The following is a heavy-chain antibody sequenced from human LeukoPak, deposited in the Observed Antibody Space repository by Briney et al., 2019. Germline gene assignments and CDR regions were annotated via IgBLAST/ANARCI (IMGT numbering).Heavy chain of an antibody. CDR3: ARNNGMDV. Sequence: GGSLRLSCAASGFTFSNYWMGWVRQAPGKRLEWVANMNIDGSEKYYADSVKGRFTISKDNAKNSLYLQMNSLRAEDTALYHCARNNGMDVWGQGTAVIVSS. CDR1: GFTFSNYW. V-gene: IGHV3-7*03. J-gene: IGHJ6*01. CDR2: MNIDGSEK.